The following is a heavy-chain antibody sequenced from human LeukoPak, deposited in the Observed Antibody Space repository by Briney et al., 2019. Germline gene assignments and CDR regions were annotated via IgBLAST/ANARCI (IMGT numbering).Heavy chain of an antibody. CDR2: ISYDGSNG. CDR3: ARTPVGNFDY. V-gene: IGHV3-30*04. D-gene: IGHD1-26*01. CDR1: GFTFSSYA. Sequence: GGSLRLSCAASGFTFSSYAMHWVRQAPGRGLEWVTVISYDGSNGYYTGSVKGRFTISRDNAKNSLYLQMNSLRAEDTAVYYCARTPVGNFDYWGQGTLVTVSS. J-gene: IGHJ4*02.